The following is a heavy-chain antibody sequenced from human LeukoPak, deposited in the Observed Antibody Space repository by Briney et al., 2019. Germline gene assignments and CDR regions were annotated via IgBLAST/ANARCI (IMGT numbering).Heavy chain of an antibody. D-gene: IGHD3-9*01. CDR3: ARHREIYTILTGYVPCAFNL. Sequence: ASVKVSCKASGYTFTGYYMHWVRQAPGQGLEWMGWINPNSGGTNYAQKFQGRVTMTRDTSISTAYMELSRLRSDDTAVYYCARHREIYTILTGYVPCAFNLWGQGTMVTVSS. V-gene: IGHV1-2*02. CDR1: GYTFTGYY. CDR2: INPNSGGT. J-gene: IGHJ3*01.